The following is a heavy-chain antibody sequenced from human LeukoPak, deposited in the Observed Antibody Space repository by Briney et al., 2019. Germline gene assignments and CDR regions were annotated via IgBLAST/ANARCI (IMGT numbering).Heavy chain of an antibody. D-gene: IGHD3-9*01. CDR1: GFTFSNAW. J-gene: IGHJ4*02. Sequence: PGGSLRLSCAASGFTFSNAWMSWVRQAPGKGLEWVGRIKSKTDGGTTDYAAPVKGRFTISRDDSKNTLYLQMNSLKTEDTAVYYCTTDPLRYDILTGVDYWGQGTLVTVSS. CDR3: TTDPLRYDILTGVDY. CDR2: IKSKTDGGTT. V-gene: IGHV3-15*01.